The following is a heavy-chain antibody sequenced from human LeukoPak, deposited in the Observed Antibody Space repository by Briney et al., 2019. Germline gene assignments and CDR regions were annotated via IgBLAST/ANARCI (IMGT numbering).Heavy chain of an antibody. D-gene: IGHD1-26*01. V-gene: IGHV3-21*01. CDR1: GFTFSDYS. Sequence: GGSLRLSRAASGFTFSDYSMKWVRQAPGKALEWVSSISGNSHHIYYADPVKGRFTISRDNAYRSLYLQMDSLRVEDTAVYYCASGTIVGARGADNWGQGALVTVSS. CDR3: ASGTIVGARGADN. CDR2: ISGNSHHI. J-gene: IGHJ4*02.